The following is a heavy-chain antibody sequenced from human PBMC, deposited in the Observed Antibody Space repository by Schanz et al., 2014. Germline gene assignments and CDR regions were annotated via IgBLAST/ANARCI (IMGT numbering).Heavy chain of an antibody. CDR2: TSHDGSFT. V-gene: IGHV3-74*01. D-gene: IGHD4-17*01. CDR1: GFTFSDSW. CDR3: TRDTDYHFDY. Sequence: VQLVESGGGVVQPGGSLRLSCEASGFTFSDSWMHWVRQAPGKGLVWVSRTSHDGSFTTFADSVKGRFTISIDNARNTLYLQMNSLRAEDTAVYYCTRDTDYHFDYWGQGTLVTVSS. J-gene: IGHJ4*02.